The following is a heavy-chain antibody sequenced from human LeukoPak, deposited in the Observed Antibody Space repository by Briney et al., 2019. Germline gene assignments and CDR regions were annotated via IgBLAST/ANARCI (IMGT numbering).Heavy chain of an antibody. D-gene: IGHD3-10*01. CDR1: GFTFSSYA. V-gene: IGHV3-23*01. CDR2: ISGSGGST. J-gene: IGHJ4*02. CDR3: AKDQARYYGSGSSGDY. Sequence: PGGSLRLSCAASGFTFSSYAMSWVRQAPGKGLEWVSAISGSGGSTYYADSVKGRFTISRDNSKNTLYLQMNSLRAVDTAVYYCAKDQARYYGSGSSGDYWGQGTLVTVSS.